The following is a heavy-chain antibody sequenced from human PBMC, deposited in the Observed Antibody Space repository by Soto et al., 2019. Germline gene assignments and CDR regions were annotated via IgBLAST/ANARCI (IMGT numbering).Heavy chain of an antibody. CDR3: ARNKWFGEFADYYYGMDV. CDR2: IYYSGST. V-gene: IGHV4-39*01. J-gene: IGHJ6*02. CDR1: GGSISSSSYY. Sequence: ETLSLTCTVSGGSISSSSYYWGWIRQPPGKGLEWIGSIYYSGSTYYNPSLKSRVTISVDTSKNQFSLKLSSVTAADTAVYYCARNKWFGEFADYYYGMDVWGQGTTVTVSS. D-gene: IGHD3-10*01.